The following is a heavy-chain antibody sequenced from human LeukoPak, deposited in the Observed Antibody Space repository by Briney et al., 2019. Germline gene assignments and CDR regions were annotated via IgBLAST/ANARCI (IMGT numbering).Heavy chain of an antibody. Sequence: GGSLRLSCAVSGFTFSHAWMSWVRQAPGKGLEWVGRIKSKIDGGTTDYGAPVKGRSTISRDDSKNTLYLQMNSLKSEDTAVYYCTTIRGFCSGRSCLGYWGQGTLVTVSS. CDR3: TTIRGFCSGRSCLGY. CDR2: IKSKIDGGTT. D-gene: IGHD2-15*01. J-gene: IGHJ4*02. V-gene: IGHV3-15*01. CDR1: GFTFSHAW.